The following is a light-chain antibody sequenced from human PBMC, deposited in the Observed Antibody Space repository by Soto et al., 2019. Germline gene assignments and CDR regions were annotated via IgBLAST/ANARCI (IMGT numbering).Light chain of an antibody. CDR1: QSVSSD. J-gene: IGKJ5*01. V-gene: IGKV3-11*01. Sequence: EIVMTQSPATLSVSPGERATLSCRASQSVSSDLAWYQHKPGQAPRLLIYGASTRATGIPARFSGSGSGTDFTLTISRLEPEDFAVYYCQQRSNWPITFGQGTRLEIK. CDR3: QQRSNWPIT. CDR2: GAS.